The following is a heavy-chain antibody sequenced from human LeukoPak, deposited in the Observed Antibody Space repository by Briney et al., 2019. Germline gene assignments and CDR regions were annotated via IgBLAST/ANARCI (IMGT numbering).Heavy chain of an antibody. Sequence: PGGSLRLSCAASGFTFSSYSMNWVRQAPGKGLEWVSSISSSSSYIYYADSVKGRFTISRDNAENSLYLQMNSLRAEDTAVYYCAIAYSSGWYGTWGQGTLVTVSS. V-gene: IGHV3-21*01. CDR3: AIAYSSGWYGT. J-gene: IGHJ4*02. D-gene: IGHD6-19*01. CDR1: GFTFSSYS. CDR2: ISSSSSYI.